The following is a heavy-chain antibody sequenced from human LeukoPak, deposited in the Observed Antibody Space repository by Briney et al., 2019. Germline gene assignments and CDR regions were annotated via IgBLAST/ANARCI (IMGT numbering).Heavy chain of an antibody. CDR2: IYYSGST. D-gene: IGHD5-12*01. CDR3: ARDRGHYYGMDV. J-gene: IGHJ6*02. V-gene: IGHV4-59*01. CDR1: GGSISSYY. Sequence: PSETLSLTCTVSGGSISSYYWSWMRQPPGKGLEWIGYIYYSGSTEYNPSLKSRVTMSVDTSKNQFSLKLSSVTAADAAVYYCARDRGHYYGMDVWGQGTTVTVS.